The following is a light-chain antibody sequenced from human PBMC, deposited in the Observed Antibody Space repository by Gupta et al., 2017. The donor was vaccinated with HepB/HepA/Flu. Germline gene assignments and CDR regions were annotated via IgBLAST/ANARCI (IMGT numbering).Light chain of an antibody. CDR1: SGHSTYA. V-gene: IGLV4-69*01. CDR2: LNSDGSH. CDR3: QTWGTGIRV. J-gene: IGLJ2*01. Sequence: LVLTQSPPASASLGASVRLTCTLSSGHSTYAIAWHQQQPGRGPRFLLKLNSDGSHTKGDGIPGRFSGSTSGTERYRTISSLQSEDEDDYYCQTWGTGIRVFGGGTKLTVL.